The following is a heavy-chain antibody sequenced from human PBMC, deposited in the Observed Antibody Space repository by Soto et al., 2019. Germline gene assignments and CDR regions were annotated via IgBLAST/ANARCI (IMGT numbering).Heavy chain of an antibody. CDR1: GFTFSSYA. D-gene: IGHD3-10*01. V-gene: IGHV3-30-3*01. J-gene: IGHJ4*02. Sequence: QVQLVESGGGVVQTGRSLRLSCAASGFTFSSYAMHWVRQAPGKGLEWVAVISYDGSNKYYADSVKGRFTISRDNSKNTVYLQMNSLRAEDTAVYYCARTGSPGYYFDYWGQGTLVRVSS. CDR3: ARTGSPGYYFDY. CDR2: ISYDGSNK.